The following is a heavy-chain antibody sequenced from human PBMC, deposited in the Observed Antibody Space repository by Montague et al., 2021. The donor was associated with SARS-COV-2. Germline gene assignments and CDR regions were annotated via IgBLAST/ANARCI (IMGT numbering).Heavy chain of an antibody. V-gene: IGHV4-59*01. CDR1: GDSMNNYY. CDR2: INYSGSN. Sequence: SETLSLTCTVSGDSMNNYYWSWIRQPPGKGLEWIGYINYSGSNRXXPSLQSRVTLSKDTSKNQFSLRLTSVTAADTAMYFCARAPIYRSSWYAYFDYWGQGTLVTVSS. J-gene: IGHJ4*02. CDR3: ARAPIYRSSWYAYFDY. D-gene: IGHD6-13*01.